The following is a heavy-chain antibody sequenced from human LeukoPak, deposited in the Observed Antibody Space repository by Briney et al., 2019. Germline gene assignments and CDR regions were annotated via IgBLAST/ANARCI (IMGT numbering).Heavy chain of an antibody. J-gene: IGHJ4*02. CDR3: ARGEYNWNDVPFDY. CDR2: KSYDGSNK. V-gene: IGHV3-30-3*01. Sequence: GGSLRLSCAASGFTFSTYAMHWVRQAPGKGLEWVAVKSYDGSNKYYADSVKGRFTISRDNSKNTLYLQMNSLRAEDTAVYYCARGEYNWNDVPFDYWGQGTLVTVSS. CDR1: GFTFSTYA. D-gene: IGHD1-20*01.